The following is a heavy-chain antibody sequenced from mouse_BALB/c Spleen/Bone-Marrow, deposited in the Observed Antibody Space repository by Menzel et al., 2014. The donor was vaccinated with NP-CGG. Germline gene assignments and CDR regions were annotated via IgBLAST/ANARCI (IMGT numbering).Heavy chain of an antibody. CDR2: INPDSSTI. V-gene: IGHV4-1*02. J-gene: IGHJ3*01. Sequence: EVKVVESGGGLVQPGGSLKLSCAASGFDFSGFWMGWVRQAPGKGLEWIGEINPDSSTINYTPSLKDRFIISRDNAKNTLYLQMSKVRSEDTALYYCARLGYYGGFAYWGHGTLVTVSA. D-gene: IGHD2-3*01. CDR3: ARLGYYGGFAY. CDR1: GFDFSGFW.